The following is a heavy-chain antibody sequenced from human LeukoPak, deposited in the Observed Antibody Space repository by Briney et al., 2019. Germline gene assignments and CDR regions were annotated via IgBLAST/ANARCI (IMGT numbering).Heavy chain of an antibody. J-gene: IGHJ4*02. D-gene: IGHD5-12*01. V-gene: IGHV3-74*01. CDR2: VEGDGNRI. Sequence: GGSLRLSCAASGFTLSAYWMHWVRQAPGKGLMWVSRVEGDGNRITYADSVKGRFTISRDNAKNTLYLQMNSLRAEDTAVYYCTRDWRNLGYDYWGQGTLVTVSS. CDR3: TRDWRNLGYDY. CDR1: GFTLSAYW.